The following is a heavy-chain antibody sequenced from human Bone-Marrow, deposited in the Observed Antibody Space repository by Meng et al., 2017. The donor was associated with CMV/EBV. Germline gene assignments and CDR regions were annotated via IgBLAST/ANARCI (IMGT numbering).Heavy chain of an antibody. CDR2: IRYDGNNK. D-gene: IGHD1/OR15-1a*01. CDR3: AKEAPYNWNTFDI. V-gene: IGHV3-30*02. Sequence: GESLKISCVASGFTFSSYGMHWVRQAPGKGLEWVAFIRYDGNNKYYEDSVKGRFTISRDNSKNTLYLQMNSLRAEDTAVYYCAKEAPYNWNTFDIWGQGTRVTVSS. J-gene: IGHJ3*02. CDR1: GFTFSSYG.